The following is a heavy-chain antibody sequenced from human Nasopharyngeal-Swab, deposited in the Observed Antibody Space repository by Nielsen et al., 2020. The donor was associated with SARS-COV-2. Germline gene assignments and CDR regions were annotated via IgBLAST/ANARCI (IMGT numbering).Heavy chain of an antibody. J-gene: IGHJ6*03. CDR2: ISPSNGNT. D-gene: IGHD2-2*01. Sequence: ASVKVSCKASGYTFTSNDITWVRQAPGQGLEWMGRISPSNGNTKYARRFQGRVTMTTDTSTRTAYMELRSLTSDDTAVYYCATERSGVVQGPLGLGPWFLYYYMDVWGKGTTVTVSS. CDR3: ATERSGVVQGPLGLGPWFLYYYMDV. CDR1: GYTFTSND. V-gene: IGHV1-18*04.